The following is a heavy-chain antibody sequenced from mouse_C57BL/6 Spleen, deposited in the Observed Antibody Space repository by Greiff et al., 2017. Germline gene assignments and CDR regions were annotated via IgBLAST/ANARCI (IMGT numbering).Heavy chain of an antibody. Sequence: QVQLKQSGAELVRPGASVTLSCKASGYTFTDYEMHWVKQTPVHGLEWIGAIDPETGGTAYNQKFKGKAILTADKSSSTAYMELRSLTSEDSAVYYCTREGLRRDFDYWGQGTTLTVSS. D-gene: IGHD2-4*01. J-gene: IGHJ2*01. V-gene: IGHV1-15*01. CDR3: TREGLRRDFDY. CDR2: IDPETGGT. CDR1: GYTFTDYE.